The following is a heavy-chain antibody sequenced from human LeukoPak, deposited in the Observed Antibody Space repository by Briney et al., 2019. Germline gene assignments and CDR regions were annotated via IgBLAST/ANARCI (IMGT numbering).Heavy chain of an antibody. CDR1: DYPISSGYY. V-gene: IGHV4-38-2*02. CDR2: ILQSGST. Sequence: PSETLSLTCTVSDYPISSGYYWGWIRQPPGKGLEWIGIILQSGSTYYNPSLKSRVTISVDTSKNQFSLRLSSVTAADTAVYYCARQVVAAATTFDYWGQGTLVTVSS. J-gene: IGHJ4*02. CDR3: ARQVVAAATTFDY. D-gene: IGHD2-15*01.